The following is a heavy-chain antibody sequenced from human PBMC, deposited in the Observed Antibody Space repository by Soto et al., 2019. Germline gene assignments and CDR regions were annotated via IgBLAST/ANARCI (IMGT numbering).Heavy chain of an antibody. CDR3: ARGAENWNLYYYYYMDV. CDR1: GGSFSGYY. V-gene: IGHV4-34*01. J-gene: IGHJ6*03. CDR2: INHSGST. Sequence: ASETLSLTCAVYGGSFSGYYWSWIRQPPGKGLEWIGEINHSGSTNYNPSLKSRVTISVDTSKNQFSLKLSSVTAADTAVYYCARGAENWNLYYYYYMDVWGKGTTVTVSS. D-gene: IGHD1-1*01.